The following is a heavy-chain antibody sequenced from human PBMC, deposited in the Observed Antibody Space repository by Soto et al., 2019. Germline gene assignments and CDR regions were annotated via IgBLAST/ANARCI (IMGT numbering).Heavy chain of an antibody. V-gene: IGHV1-69*12. Sequence: QVQLVQSGAEVKKPGSSVKVSCKASEGTFSSYAISWVRQAPGQGLEWMGGIIPIFGTANYAQKFQARVTITADESTSTAYMELSSLRSEYTAVYYCARDLDVVAASGCFDPWGQGSLVTVSS. CDR3: ARDLDVVAASGCFDP. CDR1: EGTFSSYA. J-gene: IGHJ5*02. D-gene: IGHD2-15*01. CDR2: IIPIFGTA.